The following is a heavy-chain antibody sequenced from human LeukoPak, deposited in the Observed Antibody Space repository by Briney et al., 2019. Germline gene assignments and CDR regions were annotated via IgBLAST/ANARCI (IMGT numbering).Heavy chain of an antibody. Sequence: ASVTVSCKASGYTFTSYGISWVRQAPGQGLEWMGWISAYNGNTNYAQKLQGRVTMTTDTSTSTAYMELRSLRSDDTAVYYCARVFGVVRRYGMDVWGQGTTVTVSS. D-gene: IGHD3-3*01. CDR1: GYTFTSYG. CDR2: ISAYNGNT. V-gene: IGHV1-18*01. CDR3: ARVFGVVRRYGMDV. J-gene: IGHJ6*02.